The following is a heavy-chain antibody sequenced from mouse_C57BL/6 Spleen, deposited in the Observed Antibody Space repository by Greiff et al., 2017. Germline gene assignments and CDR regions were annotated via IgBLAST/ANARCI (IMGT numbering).Heavy chain of an antibody. CDR1: GFNIKDYY. V-gene: IGHV14-1*01. D-gene: IGHD3-2*02. CDR2: LDPEDGDT. CDR3: TRQLRRRGAMDY. J-gene: IGHJ4*01. Sequence: VQLQQSGAELVRPGASVKLSCTASGFNIKDYYMHWVKQRPEQGLERIGRLDPEDGDTEYAPKFQGKATRTADTSSNTAYLQLSSLTSEDTAVYYCTRQLRRRGAMDYWGQGTSVTVSS.